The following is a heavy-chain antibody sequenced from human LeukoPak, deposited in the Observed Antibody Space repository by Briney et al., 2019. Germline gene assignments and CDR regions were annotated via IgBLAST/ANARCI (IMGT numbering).Heavy chain of an antibody. Sequence: QSGGPLRLSCAASGLIFNTYWISWVRQAPGKGLEWLATINQDGSEKYYVDSVKGRFTISRDNAKNSLFLQMNSLRAEDTAVYYCTTFYTRLTDYWGQGTLVTVSS. CDR3: TTFYTRLTDY. CDR1: GLIFNTYW. J-gene: IGHJ4*02. CDR2: INQDGSEK. D-gene: IGHD2/OR15-2a*01. V-gene: IGHV3-7*05.